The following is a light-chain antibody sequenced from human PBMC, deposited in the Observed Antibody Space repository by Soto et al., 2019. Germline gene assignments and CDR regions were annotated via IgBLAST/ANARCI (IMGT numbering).Light chain of an antibody. CDR3: SSHTSGTTRA. CDR2: EVT. CDR1: FSDVGGYDY. J-gene: IGLJ1*01. V-gene: IGLV2-14*01. Sequence: QSALTQPASVSGSPGQSIAISCTGTFSDVGGYDYVSWYQQHPDKAPKLMIYEVTKRPSGVSTRFSGSKSSDTASLTISGLQPEHEAAYYCSSHTSGTTRAFRSGTTVTV.